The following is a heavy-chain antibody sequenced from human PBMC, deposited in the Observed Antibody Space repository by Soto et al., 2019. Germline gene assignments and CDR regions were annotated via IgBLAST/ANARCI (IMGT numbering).Heavy chain of an antibody. V-gene: IGHV4-34*01. CDR2: INHSRIT. CDR3: ARGLDSGYDSHRDLDL. J-gene: IGHJ2*01. CDR1: GGSFSGYY. D-gene: IGHD5-12*01. Sequence: QVQLQQWGAGLLKPSETLSLTCAVYGGSFSGYYWNWIRHPPGKGLERIGEINHSRITNFNPSLKSRVTISVDTSKTQFSLRLNSVTAADTAVYYCARGLDSGYDSHRDLDLWGRGTLVTVSS.